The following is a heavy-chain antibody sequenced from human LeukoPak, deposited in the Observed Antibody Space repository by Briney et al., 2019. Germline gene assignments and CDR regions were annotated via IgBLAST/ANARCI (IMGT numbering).Heavy chain of an antibody. CDR2: IWYDGSNK. Sequence: GSPRLSCAASGFTFSSYGMHWVRQAPGKGLEWVAVIWYDGSNKYYADSVKGRFTISRDNSKNTLYLQMNSLRAEDTAVYYCAREGLAVADAYYFDYWGQGTLVTVSS. D-gene: IGHD6-19*01. CDR3: AREGLAVADAYYFDY. CDR1: GFTFSSYG. J-gene: IGHJ4*02. V-gene: IGHV3-33*01.